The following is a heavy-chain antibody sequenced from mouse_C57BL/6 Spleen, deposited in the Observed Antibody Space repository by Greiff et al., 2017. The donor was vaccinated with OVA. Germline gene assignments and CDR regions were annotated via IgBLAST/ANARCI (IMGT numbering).Heavy chain of an antibody. J-gene: IGHJ3*01. CDR2: IHPNSGST. D-gene: IGHD2-5*01. V-gene: IGHV1-64*01. CDR1: GYTFTSYW. CDR3: ARKSNLGGLFAY. Sequence: QVQLQQPGAELVKPGASVKLSCKASGYTFTSYWMHWVKQRPGQGLEWIGMIHPNSGSTNYNEKFKSKATLTVDKSSSTAYMQLSSLTSEDSAVYYCARKSNLGGLFAYWGQGTLVTVSA.